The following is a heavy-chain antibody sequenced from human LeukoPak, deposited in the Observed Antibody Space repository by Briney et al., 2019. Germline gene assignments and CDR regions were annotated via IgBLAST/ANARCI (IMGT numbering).Heavy chain of an antibody. Sequence: GESLKISRKGSGYSFTSYWIGWVRPMPGKGLEWMGIIYPGDPETTYSPSFQGQVTNSADKSISTAYLQWSSLKASDNAMYYCARPRGVPDAFDIWGQGTMVTVS. J-gene: IGHJ3*02. D-gene: IGHD3-10*01. CDR3: ARPRGVPDAFDI. CDR1: GYSFTSYW. V-gene: IGHV5-51*01. CDR2: IYPGDPET.